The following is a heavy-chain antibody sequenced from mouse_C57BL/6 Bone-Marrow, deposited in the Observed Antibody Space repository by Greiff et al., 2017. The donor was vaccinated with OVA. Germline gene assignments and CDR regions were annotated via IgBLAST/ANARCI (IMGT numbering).Heavy chain of an antibody. Sequence: EVMLVESGAGLVKPGGSLKLSCAASGFTFSSYAMSWVRQTPEKRLEWVAYISSGGDYIYYADTVKGRFTISRDNARNTLYLQMSSLKSEDTAMYYCTRVLDSSGYYAMDYWGQGTSVTVSS. V-gene: IGHV5-9-1*02. CDR1: GFTFSSYA. D-gene: IGHD3-2*02. J-gene: IGHJ4*01. CDR3: TRVLDSSGYYAMDY. CDR2: ISSGGDYI.